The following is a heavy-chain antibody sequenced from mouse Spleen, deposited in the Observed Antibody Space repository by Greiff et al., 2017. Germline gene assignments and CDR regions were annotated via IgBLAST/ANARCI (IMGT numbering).Heavy chain of an antibody. CDR3: ARHGGQLGLCFAY. V-gene: IGHV5-9*04. D-gene: IGHD3-2*01. CDR1: GFTFSSYA. Sequence: EVKVEESGGGLVKLGGSLKLSCAASGFTFSSYAMSWVRQTPEKRLEWVATISSGGGNTYYPDSVKGRFTISRDNAKNTLYLQMSSLKSEDTAMYYCARHGGQLGLCFAYWGQGTLVTVSA. CDR2: ISSGGGNT. J-gene: IGHJ3*01.